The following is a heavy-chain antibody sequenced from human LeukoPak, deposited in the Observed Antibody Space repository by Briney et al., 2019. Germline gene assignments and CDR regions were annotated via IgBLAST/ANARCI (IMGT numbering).Heavy chain of an antibody. V-gene: IGHV4-30-4*08. CDR1: DGSISSGDYY. J-gene: IGHJ3*02. Sequence: TLSLTCTVSDGSISSGDYYWSWIRQPPGKGLEWIGYIYYSGSTYYNPSLKSRVTISVDTSKNQFSLKLSSVTAADTAVYYCARDRPLTYYYDSSGYSDAFDIWGQGTMVTVSS. CDR3: ARDRPLTYYYDSSGYSDAFDI. D-gene: IGHD3-22*01. CDR2: IYYSGST.